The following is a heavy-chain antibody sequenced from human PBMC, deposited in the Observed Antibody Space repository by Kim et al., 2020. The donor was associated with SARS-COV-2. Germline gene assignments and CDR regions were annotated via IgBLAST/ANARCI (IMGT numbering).Heavy chain of an antibody. D-gene: IGHD6-13*01. CDR1: GFTFSDYA. CDR3: ARDWGNSWFLFQY. V-gene: IGHV3-33*01. Sequence: GSLRLSCAASGFTFSDYAMHWVRQAPGKGLEWVAVVWNDGTKESYADSVKGRFTISRDNSKSTLYLQMNSPRAEDTSIYYCARDWGNSWFLFQYWGQGTQVSVSS. CDR2: VWNDGTKE. J-gene: IGHJ1*01.